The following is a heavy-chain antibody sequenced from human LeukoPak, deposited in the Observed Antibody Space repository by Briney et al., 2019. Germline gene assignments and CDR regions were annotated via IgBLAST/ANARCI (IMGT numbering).Heavy chain of an antibody. CDR3: AGRLRYSYGHAFDY. D-gene: IGHD5-18*01. J-gene: IGHJ4*02. CDR1: GGSISSSSHY. Sequence: SETLSLTCTVSGGSISSSSHYWGWIRQPPGKGLEWIGSIYYSGSTYYNPSLKSRVTISVDTSKNQFSLKLSSVTAADTAVYYCAGRLRYSYGHAFDYWGQGTLVTVSS. CDR2: IYYSGST. V-gene: IGHV4-39*01.